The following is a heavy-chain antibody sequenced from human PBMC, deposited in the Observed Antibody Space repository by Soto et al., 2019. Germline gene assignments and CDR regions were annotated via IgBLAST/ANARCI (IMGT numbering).Heavy chain of an antibody. Sequence: QVQLVESGGGVVQPGRSLRLSCAASGFTFRNYGMHWVRQAPGKGLEWLAVIWYDGSKALYIDSVRGRFTVSRDNSKNTMTLQMNGRRVEDTAVYYCARDRNWGSGNCYLDLWGRGTLVSVSS. CDR3: ARDRNWGSGNCYLDL. CDR2: IWYDGSKA. J-gene: IGHJ2*01. V-gene: IGHV3-33*01. D-gene: IGHD3-10*01. CDR1: GFTFRNYG.